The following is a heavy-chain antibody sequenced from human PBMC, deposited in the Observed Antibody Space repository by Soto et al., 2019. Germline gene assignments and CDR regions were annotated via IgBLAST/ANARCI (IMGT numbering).Heavy chain of an antibody. CDR1: GYTFTSYY. Sequence: ASVKVSCKASGYTFTSYYMHWVRQAPGQGLEWMGIINPSGGSTSYAQKFQGRVTMTRDTSTSTVYMELSSLRSEDTAVYYCASRRAVVVPAAMQWGLDYYYGMDVWGQGTTVTVSS. CDR2: INPSGGST. V-gene: IGHV1-46*01. CDR3: ASRRAVVVPAAMQWGLDYYYGMDV. J-gene: IGHJ6*02. D-gene: IGHD2-2*01.